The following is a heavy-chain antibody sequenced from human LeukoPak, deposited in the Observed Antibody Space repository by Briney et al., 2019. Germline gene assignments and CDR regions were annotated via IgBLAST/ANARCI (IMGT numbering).Heavy chain of an antibody. CDR1: GGSISSYY. CDR2: IYTSGST. CDR3: ARDYGMPRSRGAAAGTDWYFDL. Sequence: SETLSLTCTVSGGSISSYYWSWIRQPAGKGLEWIGRIYTSGSTNYNPSLKSRVTMSVDTSKNQFSLKLSSVTAADTAVYYCARDYGMPRSRGAAAGTDWYFDLWGRGTLVTVSS. D-gene: IGHD6-13*01. J-gene: IGHJ2*01. V-gene: IGHV4-4*07.